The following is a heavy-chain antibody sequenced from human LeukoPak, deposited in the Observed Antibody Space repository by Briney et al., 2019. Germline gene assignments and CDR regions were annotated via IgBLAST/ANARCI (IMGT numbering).Heavy chain of an antibody. CDR1: GYSITSFY. V-gene: IGHV4-59*01. D-gene: IGHD7-27*01. CDR2: IYNSGTT. Sequence: SETLSLTCTVSGYSITSFYWSWIRQPPGKGLEWIGYIYNSGTTNYNPSLKSRVTISIDTSKNQFFLKLNSVTAADTAVYYCARKTGDLYYFDYWGQGTLVTVSS. CDR3: ARKTGDLYYFDY. J-gene: IGHJ4*02.